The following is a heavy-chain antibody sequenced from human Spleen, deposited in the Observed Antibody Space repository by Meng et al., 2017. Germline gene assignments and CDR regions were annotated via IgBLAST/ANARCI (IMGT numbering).Heavy chain of an antibody. Sequence: GESLKISCAASGFTFSNKGMHWVRQAPGKGPEWVAVIWYDGSKKSHAESVNGRFTISRDNSKNTLYLQMNSLRAEDTAVYYCASCVGDTTYGMDVWGQGTTVTVSS. D-gene: IGHD1-1*01. CDR3: ASCVGDTTYGMDV. J-gene: IGHJ6*02. CDR1: GFTFSNKG. CDR2: IWYDGSKK. V-gene: IGHV3-33*04.